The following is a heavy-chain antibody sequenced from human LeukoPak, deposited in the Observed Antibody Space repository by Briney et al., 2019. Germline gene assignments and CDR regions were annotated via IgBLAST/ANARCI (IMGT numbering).Heavy chain of an antibody. CDR2: ISPGGSP. V-gene: IGHV3-23*01. J-gene: IGHJ5*02. Sequence: GASLRLSCAASGFTSSSNAMGWVRQAPGKGLEWVSAISPGGSPYYADSVKGRFTISRDNSKNTLYLQMNSLRAEDTAVYYCVKRELYIVATTWGQGTLVAVSS. CDR1: GFTSSSNA. D-gene: IGHD5-12*01. CDR3: VKRELYIVATT.